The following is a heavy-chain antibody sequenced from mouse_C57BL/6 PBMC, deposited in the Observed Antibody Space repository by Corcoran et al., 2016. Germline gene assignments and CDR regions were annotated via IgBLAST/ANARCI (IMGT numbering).Heavy chain of an antibody. J-gene: IGHJ1*03. CDR1: GYTFTTYG. CDR3: ARFDYYGSSARYFDV. Sequence: QIQLVQSGTELKKPGETVKISGKASGYTFTTYGMSWVKQAPEKGLKWMGWINTYSGVQTYADDVKGRFAFSFETSASTAYLQINNLKNEDTATYFCARFDYYGSSARYFDVWGTVTTVTVSS. V-gene: IGHV9-3*01. D-gene: IGHD1-1*01. CDR2: INTYSGVQ.